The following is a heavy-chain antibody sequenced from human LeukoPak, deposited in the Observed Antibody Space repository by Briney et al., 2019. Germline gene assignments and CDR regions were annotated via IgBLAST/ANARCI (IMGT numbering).Heavy chain of an antibody. J-gene: IGHJ5*02. CDR3: ARGNPPVLFGVYQLLSGWFDP. D-gene: IGHD2-2*01. V-gene: IGHV1-8*01. CDR2: MNPNSGNT. Sequence: ASVKVSCKASGYTFTSYDINRVRQATGQGLEWMGWMNPNSGNTGYAQKFQGRVTMTRNTSISTAYMELSSLRSEDTAVYYCARGNPPVLFGVYQLLSGWFDPWGQGTLVTVSS. CDR1: GYTFTSYD.